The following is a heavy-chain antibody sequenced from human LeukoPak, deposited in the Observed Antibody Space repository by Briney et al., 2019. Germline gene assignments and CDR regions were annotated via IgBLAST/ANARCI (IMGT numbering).Heavy chain of an antibody. D-gene: IGHD6-13*01. CDR3: ARVGVWGPAAGAFDY. CDR2: IYHSGST. CDR1: GYSISSGYY. Sequence: PSETLSLTCTVSGYSISSGYYWGWIRQPPGKGLEWIGSIYHSGSTYYNPSLKGRVTISVDTSKNQFSLKLSSVTAADTAVYYCARVGVWGPAAGAFDYWGQGTLVTVSS. V-gene: IGHV4-38-2*02. J-gene: IGHJ4*02.